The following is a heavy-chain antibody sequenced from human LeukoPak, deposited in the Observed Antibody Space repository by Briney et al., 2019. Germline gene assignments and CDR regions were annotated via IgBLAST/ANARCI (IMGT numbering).Heavy chain of an antibody. CDR2: ISGSGGST. Sequence: PGGSLRLSCAASGFTFSSYAMSWVRQAPGKGLEWVSAISGSGGSTYHADSVKGRFTISRDNSKNTLYLQMNSLRAEDTAVYYCAKDPVGSSSSQRLGYWGQGTLVTVSS. D-gene: IGHD6-6*01. CDR1: GFTFSSYA. CDR3: AKDPVGSSSSQRLGY. V-gene: IGHV3-23*01. J-gene: IGHJ4*02.